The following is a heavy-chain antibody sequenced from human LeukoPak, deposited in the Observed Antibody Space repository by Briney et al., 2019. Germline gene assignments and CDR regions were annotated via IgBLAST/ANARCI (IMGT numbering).Heavy chain of an antibody. V-gene: IGHV5-51*01. D-gene: IGHD6-13*01. CDR2: IYPGDSDT. CDR1: GYSFTSYW. Sequence: GESLKISCKGSGYSFTSYWIGWVRQMPGKGLEWMRIIYPGDSDTRYSPSFQGQVTISADKSISTAYLQWSSLKASDTAMYYCARQPHSSSWYGWFDPWGQGTLVTVSS. J-gene: IGHJ5*02. CDR3: ARQPHSSSWYGWFDP.